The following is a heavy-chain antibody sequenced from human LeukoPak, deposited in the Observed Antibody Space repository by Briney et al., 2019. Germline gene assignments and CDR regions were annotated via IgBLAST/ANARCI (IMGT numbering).Heavy chain of an antibody. D-gene: IGHD5-18*01. V-gene: IGHV1-18*01. CDR2: ISAYNGNT. J-gene: IGHJ6*03. Sequence: ASVKVSCKASGYTFTSYGISWVRQAPGQGLEWMGWISAYNGNTNYAQKLQGRVTMTTDTSTSTAYMELRSLRSDDTAVYYCARRSRIQLWLVYYYYMDVWGKGTTVTVSS. CDR1: GYTFTSYG. CDR3: ARRSRIQLWLVYYYYMDV.